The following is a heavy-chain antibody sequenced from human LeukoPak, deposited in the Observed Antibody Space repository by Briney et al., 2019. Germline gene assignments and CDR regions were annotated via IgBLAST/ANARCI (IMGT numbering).Heavy chain of an antibody. J-gene: IGHJ4*02. CDR3: ARHAGYSSGWYREADY. D-gene: IGHD6-19*01. CDR2: IYPGDSDT. V-gene: IGHV5-51*01. Sequence: GESLKISCKGSGYSFTSYWIGWVRQMPGKGLKWMGIIYPGDSDTRYSPSFKGQVTISADKSISTAYLQWTSLKGSDTGMYYCARHAGYSSGWYREADYWGQGTLVTVSS. CDR1: GYSFTSYW.